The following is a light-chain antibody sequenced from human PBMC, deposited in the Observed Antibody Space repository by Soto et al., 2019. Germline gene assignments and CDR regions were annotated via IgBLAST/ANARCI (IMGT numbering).Light chain of an antibody. Sequence: DIQMTQSPSTLSASVGDRVTITCRASQSISSWLAWYQQKPGKAPKLLINKASSLESGVPSRFSGSGSGPEFTLTISSLQPDDFATYYCQQYNSYPRTFGQGTKVVIK. CDR2: KAS. V-gene: IGKV1-5*03. CDR3: QQYNSYPRT. CDR1: QSISSW. J-gene: IGKJ1*01.